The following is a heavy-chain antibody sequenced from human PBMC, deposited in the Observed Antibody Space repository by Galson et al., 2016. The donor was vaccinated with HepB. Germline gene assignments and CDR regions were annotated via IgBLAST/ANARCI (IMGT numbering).Heavy chain of an antibody. CDR1: EITFRTYW. J-gene: IGHJ4*02. Sequence: SLRLSCADAEITFRTYWMHWVRQVPGKGLVWVSRISGDGSSTNYADSVKGRFTISRDNAKNTLYLQMNSLRPEDTALYFCAGEDQLERLIWGQGTLVTVSS. D-gene: IGHD1-1*01. V-gene: IGHV3-74*01. CDR3: AGEDQLERLI. CDR2: ISGDGSST.